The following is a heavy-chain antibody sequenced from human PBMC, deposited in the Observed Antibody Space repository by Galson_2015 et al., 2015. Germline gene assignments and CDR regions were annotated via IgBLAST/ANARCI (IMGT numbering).Heavy chain of an antibody. J-gene: IGHJ4*02. V-gene: IGHV1-2*04. CDR2: INPNSGGT. Sequence: SVKVSCKASGYTFTGYYMHWVRQAPGQGLEWMGWINPNSGGTNYAQKFQGWVTMTRDTSISTAYMELSRLRSDDTAVYYCARDYGGNSEVPYYFDYWGQGTLVTVSS. CDR1: GYTFTGYY. CDR3: ARDYGGNSEVPYYFDY. D-gene: IGHD4-23*01.